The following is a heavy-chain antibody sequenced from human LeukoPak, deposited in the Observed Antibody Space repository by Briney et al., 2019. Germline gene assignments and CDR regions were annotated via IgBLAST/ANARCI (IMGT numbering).Heavy chain of an antibody. D-gene: IGHD4-17*01. J-gene: IGHJ4*02. CDR1: GFTFSSYS. CDR3: ARDSQSHYGDQYFDY. CDR2: ISSSSSTI. Sequence: GGSLRLSCAASGFTFSSYSMNWVRQAPGKGLEWVSYISSSSSTIYYADSVKGRFTISRDNAKNSLYLQMNSLRAEDTAVYYCARDSQSHYGDQYFDYWGQGTLVTASS. V-gene: IGHV3-48*01.